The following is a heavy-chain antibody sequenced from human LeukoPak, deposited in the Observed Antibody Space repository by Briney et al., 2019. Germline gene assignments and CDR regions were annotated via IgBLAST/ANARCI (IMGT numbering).Heavy chain of an antibody. V-gene: IGHV3-21*01. CDR2: ISSSSSYI. CDR1: GFTFSSYV. D-gene: IGHD3-22*01. J-gene: IGHJ6*03. Sequence: GGSLRLSCAASGFTFSSYVMHWVRQAPGKGLEWVSSISSSSSYIYYADSVKGRFTISRDNAKNSLYLQMNSLRAEDTAVYYCARASPVDSSGYYPYYYYYMDVWGKGTTVTISS. CDR3: ARASPVDSSGYYPYYYYYMDV.